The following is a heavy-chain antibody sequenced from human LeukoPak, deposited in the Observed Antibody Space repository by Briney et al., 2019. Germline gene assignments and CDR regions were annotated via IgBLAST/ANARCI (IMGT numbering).Heavy chain of an antibody. CDR3: ARGALVGYLFDY. CDR1: GYTFTSHY. Sequence: VASVTVSCKASGYTFTSHYMHWVRQAPGQGLEWMGIINPSGGSTSYAQKFQGRVTMTRDTSTSTVYMELSSLRSEDTAVYYCARGALVGYLFDYWGQGTLVTVSS. D-gene: IGHD2-15*01. J-gene: IGHJ4*02. V-gene: IGHV1-46*01. CDR2: INPSGGST.